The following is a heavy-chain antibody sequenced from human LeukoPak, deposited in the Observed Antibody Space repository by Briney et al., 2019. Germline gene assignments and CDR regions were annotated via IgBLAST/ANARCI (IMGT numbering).Heavy chain of an antibody. J-gene: IGHJ4*02. CDR3: ARRGVGASYIDY. Sequence: SETLSLTCTVSGGSISSISSYWGWIRQPPGKGREWFGSIYYSGSTYYNTSLKSRVTISVDTSKNQFSLKLSSVTAPDTAVYYCARRGVGASYIDYWGQGTLVTVCS. CDR2: IYYSGST. D-gene: IGHD1-26*01. CDR1: GGSISSISSY. V-gene: IGHV4-39*01.